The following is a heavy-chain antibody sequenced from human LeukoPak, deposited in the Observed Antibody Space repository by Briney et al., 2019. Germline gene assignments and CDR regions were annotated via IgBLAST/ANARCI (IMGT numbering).Heavy chain of an antibody. J-gene: IGHJ4*02. CDR1: GFIFSSYA. Sequence: GGSLRLSCAASGFIFSSYAMSWVRQAPGKGLEWVSAISGSGGSTYYADSVKGRFTISRDNSKNTLYLQMNSLRAEDTAVYYCAKGSLIVVVPAAYFDYWGQGTLVTVSS. CDR2: ISGSGGST. CDR3: AKGSLIVVVPAAYFDY. V-gene: IGHV3-23*01. D-gene: IGHD2-2*01.